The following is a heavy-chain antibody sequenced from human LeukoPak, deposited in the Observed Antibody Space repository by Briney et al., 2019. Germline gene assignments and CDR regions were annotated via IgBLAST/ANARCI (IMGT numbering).Heavy chain of an antibody. CDR1: GGSISSGDYY. CDR2: IYYSGST. D-gene: IGHD3-3*01. Sequence: SQTLSLTCTVSGGSISSGDYYWRWIRQPPGKGLEWIGYIYYSGSTYYNPSLKSRVTISVDTSKNQFSLKLSSVPAADTAVYYCARALGFWSGYYLIDYWGQGTLVTVSS. V-gene: IGHV4-30-4*08. J-gene: IGHJ4*02. CDR3: ARALGFWSGYYLIDY.